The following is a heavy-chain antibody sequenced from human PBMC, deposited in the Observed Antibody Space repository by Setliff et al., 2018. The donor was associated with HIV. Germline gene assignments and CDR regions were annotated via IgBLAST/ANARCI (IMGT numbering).Heavy chain of an antibody. D-gene: IGHD1-26*01. Sequence: GSLRLSCAVSGFTFNNYWIVWVRQAPGKGLEWVAFIRYDGSNRHYADSVRCRFTISRDNSENTVYLQMNSLRTQDTAVYYCAKDDVVGVSVVRMDVWGQGTTVTVSS. CDR2: IRYDGSNR. V-gene: IGHV3-30*02. CDR3: AKDDVVGVSVVRMDV. CDR1: GFTFNNYW. J-gene: IGHJ6*02.